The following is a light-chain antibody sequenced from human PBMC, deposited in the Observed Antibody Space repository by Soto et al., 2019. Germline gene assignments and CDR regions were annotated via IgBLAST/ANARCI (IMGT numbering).Light chain of an antibody. J-gene: IGKJ5*01. CDR2: GIS. V-gene: IGKV3-15*01. CDR3: QQYSKWPIT. Sequence: EMVITHSPVILSFSPAETATLSCRASQSVNSNDLAWYQQHPGQPPRLLIYGISTRATGIPARFSGSGFGTEFSLTISSLQSEDFAVYYCQQYSKWPITFGQGTRLEIK. CDR1: QSVNSN.